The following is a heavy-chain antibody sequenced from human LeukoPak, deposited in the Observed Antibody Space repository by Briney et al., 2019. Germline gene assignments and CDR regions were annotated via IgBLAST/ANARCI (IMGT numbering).Heavy chain of an antibody. V-gene: IGHV3-21*01. CDR2: ISSSSSYI. J-gene: IGHJ4*02. CDR1: GFTFSYYS. Sequence: GGSLRLSCAASGFTFSYYSMTWVRQAPAKGLEWVSSISSSSSYIYYADSVKGRFTISRDNAKNSLYLQMNSLRDEDTAVYYCARDLTGISSSRTFWGQGTLVTVSS. D-gene: IGHD6-13*01. CDR3: ARDLTGISSSRTF.